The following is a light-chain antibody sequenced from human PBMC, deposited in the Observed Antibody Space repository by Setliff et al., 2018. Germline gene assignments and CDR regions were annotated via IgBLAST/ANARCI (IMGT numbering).Light chain of an antibody. V-gene: IGLV1-51*01. CDR2: DNN. CDR3: ATWDFSLRGVV. CDR1: SSNIGSSY. Sequence: QSVLAQSPSVSAAPRQKVTISCSGSSSNIGSSYVSWYQQVPGTAPKLLIYDNNKRPSGIPDRFSGSKSGASGTLGITGLQTGDEAEYYCATWDFSLRGVVFGGGTKVTV. J-gene: IGLJ2*01.